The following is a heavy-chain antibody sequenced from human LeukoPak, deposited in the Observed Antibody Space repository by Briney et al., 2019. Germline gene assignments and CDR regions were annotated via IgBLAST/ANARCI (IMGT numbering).Heavy chain of an antibody. CDR2: IYENGGTA. J-gene: IGHJ4*02. Sequence: GGSLRLSCVGSGFTFRSHAMSWVRQAPEKGLEFVSGIYENGGTAYYADSVKGRFSVSRDNSKNTLYLQMDSLRGEDTAVYYCAKDFRIGYSAHFDYWGQGALVTVSS. CDR3: AKDFRIGYSAHFDY. CDR1: GFTFRSHA. V-gene: IGHV3-23*01. D-gene: IGHD2-21*01.